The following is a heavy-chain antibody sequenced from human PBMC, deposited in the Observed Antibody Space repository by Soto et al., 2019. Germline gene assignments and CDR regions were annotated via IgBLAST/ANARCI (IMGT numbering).Heavy chain of an antibody. CDR2: IYYSGST. J-gene: IGHJ5*01. CDR1: GGYIRSSSYY. D-gene: IGHD6-25*01. CDR3: ARRRSTTGWFDF. Sequence: SVLLSLTCPVSGGYIRSSSYYWGWIRQPPGKGLQWIGNIYYSGSTYYNPSLKSRVTISVDTSKNQFSLKLSSVTAADTAVYCCARRRSTTGWFDFLGQGTLVTVSS. V-gene: IGHV4-39*01.